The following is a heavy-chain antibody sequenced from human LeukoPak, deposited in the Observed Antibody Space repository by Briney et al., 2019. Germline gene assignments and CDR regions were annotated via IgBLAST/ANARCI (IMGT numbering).Heavy chain of an antibody. D-gene: IGHD2-2*02. CDR2: ITARADST. V-gene: IGHV3-23*01. J-gene: IGHJ3*02. CDR3: AKTYMWAIDAFHI. Sequence: GGSLRLSCAASGFTFSNYAMSWVRQAPGKGLEWVSGITARADSTYYADSVKGRVTISRDNSKNTLFLQLNSLRAEDAAVYYCAKTYMWAIDAFHIWGQGTMVTGSS. CDR1: GFTFSNYA.